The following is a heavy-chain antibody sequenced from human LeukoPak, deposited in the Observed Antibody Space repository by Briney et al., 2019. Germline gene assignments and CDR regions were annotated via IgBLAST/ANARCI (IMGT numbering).Heavy chain of an antibody. V-gene: IGHV4-39*01. J-gene: IGHJ4*02. CDR1: GGSISSSSYY. Sequence: SETLSLTCTVSGGSISSSSYYWGWIRQPTGNGLEWIGSIYYSGSTYYNPSLKSRVTISVDTSKNQFSLKLSSVTAADTAVYYCARQELRFLEWLRYFDYWGQGTLVTVSS. CDR3: ARQELRFLEWLRYFDY. CDR2: IYYSGST. D-gene: IGHD3-3*01.